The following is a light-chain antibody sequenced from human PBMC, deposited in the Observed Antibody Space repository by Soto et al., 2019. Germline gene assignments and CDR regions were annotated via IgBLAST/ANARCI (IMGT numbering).Light chain of an antibody. CDR3: QQYGSSPTWT. CDR1: QSVSNNY. Sequence: EIVXTQSPAXXXXSXLXXAXLSFRXLQSVSNNYLAWYQQKPGQAPRLLIYGASTRATGIPDRFSGSGSGTDFTLTISRLEPEDSAVYYCQQYGSSPTWTFGQGTKVDIK. CDR2: GAS. V-gene: IGKV3-20*01. J-gene: IGKJ1*01.